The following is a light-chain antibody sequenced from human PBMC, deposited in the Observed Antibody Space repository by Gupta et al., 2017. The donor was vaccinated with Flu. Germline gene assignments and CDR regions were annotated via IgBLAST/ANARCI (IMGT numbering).Light chain of an antibody. CDR2: GQN. V-gene: IGLV3-19*01. CDR1: SLRSYY. Sequence: SSELTQDPAVSVALGQTVRITCQGDSLRSYYASWYQQKPGQAPVVVIYGQNNRPSGIPDRFSGSSSGTTASLNITGAQAEDEADYYWSSRESSGNNGLLGGGTKLTV. J-gene: IGLJ2*01. CDR3: SSRESSGNNGL.